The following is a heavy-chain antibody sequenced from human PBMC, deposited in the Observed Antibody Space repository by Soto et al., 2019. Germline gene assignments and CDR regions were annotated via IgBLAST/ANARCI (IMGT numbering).Heavy chain of an antibody. Sequence: GGSLRLSCAASGFTFDDYAMHWVRQAPGKGLEWVSGISWNSGSIGYADSVKGRFTISRDNAKNSLYLQMNSLRAEDTALYYCAKDSEENYYYMDVWGKGTTVTVSS. CDR2: ISWNSGSI. CDR1: GFTFDDYA. J-gene: IGHJ6*03. V-gene: IGHV3-9*01. CDR3: AKDSEENYYYMDV.